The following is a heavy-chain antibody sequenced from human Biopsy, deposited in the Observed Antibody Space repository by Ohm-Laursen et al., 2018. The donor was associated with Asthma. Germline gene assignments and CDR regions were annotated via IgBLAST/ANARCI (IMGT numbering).Heavy chain of an antibody. CDR2: IIPIFGTS. J-gene: IGHJ3*02. CDR3: SRTYYDFLTGQVIDAFAI. CDR1: GGTFSRYA. Sequence: ASVKVSCKASGGTFSRYAISWVRQAPGQGLEWMGGIIPIFGTSNYAQKFQGRVTFTADESTSSAYMDLSSLRSEDTAVYYCSRTYYDFLTGQVIDAFAIWGQGTMVTVSS. D-gene: IGHD3-9*01. V-gene: IGHV1-69*13.